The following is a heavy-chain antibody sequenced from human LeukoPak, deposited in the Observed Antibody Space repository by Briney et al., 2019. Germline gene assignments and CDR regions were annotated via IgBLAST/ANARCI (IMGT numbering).Heavy chain of an antibody. D-gene: IGHD2-2*01. V-gene: IGHV3-23*01. Sequence: AGGSLRLSCAASGFTFSSYAMSWVRQAPGKGLEWVSTVSGGDGTTYYADSVKGRFTISRDNSKNTLFLQMNSLRAEDTAIYYCAKDMGYCSSATCYGLDYWGQGTLVTVSS. CDR3: AKDMGYCSSATCYGLDY. J-gene: IGHJ4*02. CDR1: GFTFSSYA. CDR2: VSGGDGTT.